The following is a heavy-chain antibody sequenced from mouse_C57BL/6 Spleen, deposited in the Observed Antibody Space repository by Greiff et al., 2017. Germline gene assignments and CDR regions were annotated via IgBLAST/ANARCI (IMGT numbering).Heavy chain of an antibody. J-gene: IGHJ1*03. D-gene: IGHD4-1*01. CDR3: AMGSWDYFDD. V-gene: IGHV1-74*01. CDR1: GYTFTSYW. CDR2: IHPSDSYT. Sequence: QVQLQQPGAELVKPGTSVKVSCKASGYTFTSYWMHWVKQRPGQGLEWIGMIHPSDSYTNYNQKFKGKATLTVDTSSSTAYMQLSSLTSEDSAVSYRAMGSWDYFDDWGTGTTLTVSS.